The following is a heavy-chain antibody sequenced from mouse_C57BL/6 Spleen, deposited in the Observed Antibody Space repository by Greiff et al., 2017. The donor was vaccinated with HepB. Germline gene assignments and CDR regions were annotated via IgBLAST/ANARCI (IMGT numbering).Heavy chain of an antibody. D-gene: IGHD2-4*01. CDR3: EREYDYNGRDFGY. CDR2: IYPGDGDT. V-gene: IGHV1-80*01. CDR1: GYAFSSYW. Sequence: QVQLQHSGAELVKPGASVKISCKASGYAFSSYWMNWVKQRPGKGLEWIGQIYPGDGDTNYNGKFKGKSTLTADKSSSTAYLQLSSLTSEDAAVYFYEREYDYNGRDFGYWGQGTTLTVSS. J-gene: IGHJ2*01.